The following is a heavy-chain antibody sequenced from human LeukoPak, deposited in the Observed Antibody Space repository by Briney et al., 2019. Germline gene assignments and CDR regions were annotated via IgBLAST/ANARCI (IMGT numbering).Heavy chain of an antibody. Sequence: GGSLRLSCAASGFTFSSYEMNWVRQAPGKGLEWVSYISSSGSTIYYADSVKGRFTISRDNTKNSLYLQMNSLRAEDTAVYYCAELGITMIGGVWGKGTTVTISS. CDR2: ISSSGSTI. J-gene: IGHJ6*04. CDR1: GFTFSSYE. D-gene: IGHD3-10*02. V-gene: IGHV3-48*03. CDR3: AELGITMIGGV.